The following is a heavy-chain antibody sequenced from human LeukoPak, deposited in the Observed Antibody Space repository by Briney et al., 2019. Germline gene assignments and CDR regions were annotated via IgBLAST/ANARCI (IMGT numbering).Heavy chain of an antibody. CDR3: ARSHYYDSSGPSGY. J-gene: IGHJ4*02. Sequence: GGSLRLSCAASGYTFSTYTMNWVRQAPGKGLEWVSYISVGSSTMYYADSVKGRFTVSRDNAKNSVYLQMNSLRAEDTAVYYCARSHYYDSSGPSGYWGQGTLVTVSS. CDR2: ISVGSSTM. D-gene: IGHD3-22*01. CDR1: GYTFSTYT. V-gene: IGHV3-48*01.